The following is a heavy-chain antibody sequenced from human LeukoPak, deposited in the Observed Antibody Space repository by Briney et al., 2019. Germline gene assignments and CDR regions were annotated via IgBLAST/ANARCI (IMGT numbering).Heavy chain of an antibody. CDR3: ARSSYGTIDY. V-gene: IGHV3-7*01. CDR2: IKQDGSEK. Sequence: GGSLRLSCAASGFTFSNAWMSWVRQAPGKGLEWVANIKQDGSEKYYVDSVKGRFTISRDNAKNSLYLQMNSLRAEDTAVYYCARSSYGTIDYWGQGTLVTVSS. D-gene: IGHD1-26*01. J-gene: IGHJ4*02. CDR1: GFTFSNAW.